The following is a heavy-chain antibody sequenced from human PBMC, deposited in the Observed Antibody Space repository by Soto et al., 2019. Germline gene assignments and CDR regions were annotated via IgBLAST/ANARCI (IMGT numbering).Heavy chain of an antibody. CDR3: ARDGGRHSGGIDY. J-gene: IGHJ4*02. V-gene: IGHV1-69*01. Sequence: QVQLVQSGAEVKKPGSSVKVSCKVSGGTFTTYSINWGRQAPGQGLGWRGGIIPIFGTANYAQKFQGRVTITADESTSTAYMELSSLRSEDTAVYYCARDGGRHSGGIDYWGQGTLVTVSS. CDR2: IIPIFGTA. CDR1: GGTFTTYS. D-gene: IGHD1-26*01.